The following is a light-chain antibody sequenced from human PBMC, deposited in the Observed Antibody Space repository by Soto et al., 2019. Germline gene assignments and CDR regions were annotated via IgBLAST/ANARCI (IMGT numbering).Light chain of an antibody. CDR2: EVS. CDR1: SSDVGGYNY. V-gene: IGLV2-14*01. CDR3: AAWDASLNGRV. Sequence: QSALTQPASVSGSPGQSITISCTGTSSDVGGYNYVSWYQQHPGKAPKLMIYEVSNRPSGVSNRFSGSKSGNTASLTISGLRSEDEADYYCAAWDASLNGRVFGGGTQLTVL. J-gene: IGLJ3*02.